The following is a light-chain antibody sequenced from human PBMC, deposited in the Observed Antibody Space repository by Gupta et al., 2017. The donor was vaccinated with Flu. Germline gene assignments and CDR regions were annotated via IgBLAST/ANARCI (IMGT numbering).Light chain of an antibody. V-gene: IGKV3-15*01. Sequence: EIVMTQSPATLSVSPGERATLSSRASQSVSSNLAWYQQKPGQAPRLLIYGASTRATGIPARFSGSGSGTEFTLTISSRQSEDFAVYYCQQYNNWPPYSFGQGTKLEIK. J-gene: IGKJ2*03. CDR1: QSVSSN. CDR2: GAS. CDR3: QQYNNWPPYS.